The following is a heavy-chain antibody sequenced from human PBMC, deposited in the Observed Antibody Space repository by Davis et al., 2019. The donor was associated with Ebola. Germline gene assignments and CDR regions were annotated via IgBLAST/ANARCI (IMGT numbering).Heavy chain of an antibody. V-gene: IGHV4-31*03. Sequence: PSETLSLTCTVSGSAISRGGLYWTWIHQHQVKGLVGSGYIDYSVNTYYKPSLKSRVTISLATSKNQFSLNLYSVTAADTAVYYCARDLRYDSSGYDYYFYMDVWGKGTTVTVSS. CDR3: ARDLRYDSSGYDYYFYMDV. J-gene: IGHJ6*03. D-gene: IGHD3-22*01. CDR2: IDYSVNT. CDR1: GSAISRGGLY.